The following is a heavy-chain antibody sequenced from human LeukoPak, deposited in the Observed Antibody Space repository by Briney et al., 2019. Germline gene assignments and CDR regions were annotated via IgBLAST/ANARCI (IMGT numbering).Heavy chain of an antibody. CDR1: GSSFTSYW. D-gene: IGHD3-10*01. CDR3: ARHGGEAMVRGVITINWFDP. Sequence: GASLKISCKGSGSSFTSYWIGWVRPMPGKGLEWMGIIYPGDSDTRYSPSFQGQVTISADKSISTAYLQWSSLKASDTAMYYCARHGGEAMVRGVITINWFDPWGQGTLVTVSS. J-gene: IGHJ5*02. CDR2: IYPGDSDT. V-gene: IGHV5-51*01.